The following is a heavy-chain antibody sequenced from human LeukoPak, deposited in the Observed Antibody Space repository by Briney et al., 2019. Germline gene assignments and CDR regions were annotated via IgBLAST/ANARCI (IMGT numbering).Heavy chain of an antibody. CDR1: GGTFSGYA. D-gene: IGHD3-22*01. J-gene: IGHJ5*02. Sequence: ASVKVSCKASGGTFSGYAISWVRQAPGQGLEWMGRIIPIFGTANYARKFQGRVTITTDESTSTAYMELSSLRSEDTAVYYCATYYYDSSGYYYPNWFDPWGQGTLVTVSS. CDR2: IIPIFGTA. CDR3: ATYYYDSSGYYYPNWFDP. V-gene: IGHV1-69*05.